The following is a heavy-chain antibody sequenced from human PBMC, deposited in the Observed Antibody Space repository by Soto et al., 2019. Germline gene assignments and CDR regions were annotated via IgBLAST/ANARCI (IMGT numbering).Heavy chain of an antibody. Sequence: QVQLVQSGAEVKKPGASVKVSCKASGYTFTGYYMHWVRQAPGQGLEWMGWINPNSGGTNYAQKFQGWVTMTRDTSISTAYMELSRLRSDDTAVYYCARDRAYGSSWYSGDYFDYWGHESLVTVSS. D-gene: IGHD6-13*01. V-gene: IGHV1-2*04. CDR1: GYTFTGYY. CDR2: INPNSGGT. J-gene: IGHJ4*01. CDR3: ARDRAYGSSWYSGDYFDY.